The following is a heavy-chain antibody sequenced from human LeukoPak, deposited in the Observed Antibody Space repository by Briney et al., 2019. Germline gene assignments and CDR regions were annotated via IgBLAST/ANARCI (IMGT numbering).Heavy chain of an antibody. J-gene: IGHJ4*02. CDR3: ARETSGYYYKSYFDY. CDR1: GFTFSDYY. D-gene: IGHD3-22*01. Sequence: GGSLRLSCAASGFTFSDYYMSWVRQAPGKGLEWVSYISDSGNTIYYADSVKGRFTISRDNAKNTLYLQMNSLRAEDTAVYYCARETSGYYYKSYFDYWGQGTLVTVSS. CDR2: ISDSGNTI. V-gene: IGHV3-11*04.